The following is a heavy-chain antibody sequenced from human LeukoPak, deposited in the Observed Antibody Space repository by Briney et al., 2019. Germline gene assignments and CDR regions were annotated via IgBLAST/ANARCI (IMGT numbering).Heavy chain of an antibody. V-gene: IGHV4-4*07. J-gene: IGHJ5*02. Sequence: SETLSLTCTVSGGSISSYYWSWIRQPAGKGLEWIGRIYTSGSTNYNPSLKSRVTMSVDTSKNQFSLKLSSVTAADTAVYYCARVIFTMVRGVPVENWFDPWGQGTLVTVSS. CDR2: IYTSGST. CDR3: ARVIFTMVRGVPVENWFDP. D-gene: IGHD3-10*01. CDR1: GGSISSYY.